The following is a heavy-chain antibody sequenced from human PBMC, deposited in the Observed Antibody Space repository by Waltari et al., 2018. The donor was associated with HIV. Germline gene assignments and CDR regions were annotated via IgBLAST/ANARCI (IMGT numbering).Heavy chain of an antibody. D-gene: IGHD6-19*01. J-gene: IGHJ4*02. Sequence: QVQLQESGPGLVKPSGTLSLTRAVSGGSISSSNWWSWVRQPPGKGLEWIGEIDHSGSTNYNPPLKSRVTIAVDKSKNQCSLKLSSVTAADTAVYYCARAGRSGWYVTPFTDYWGQGTLVTVSS. CDR2: IDHSGST. CDR1: GGSISSSNW. CDR3: ARAGRSGWYVTPFTDY. V-gene: IGHV4-4*02.